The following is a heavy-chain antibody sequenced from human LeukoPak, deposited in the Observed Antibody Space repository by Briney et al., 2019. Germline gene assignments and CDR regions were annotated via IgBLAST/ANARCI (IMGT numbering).Heavy chain of an antibody. CDR1: GYTFTSYG. V-gene: IGHV1-69*13. Sequence: SVRVSCKPSGYTFTSYGISWVRQAPGQGLEWMGGIIPIFGTANYAQKFQGRVTITADESTSTAYMELSSLRSEDTAVYYCAREALYYYDSSGYYSYYFDYWGQGTLVTVSS. CDR3: AREALYYYDSSGYYSYYFDY. CDR2: IIPIFGTA. D-gene: IGHD3-22*01. J-gene: IGHJ4*02.